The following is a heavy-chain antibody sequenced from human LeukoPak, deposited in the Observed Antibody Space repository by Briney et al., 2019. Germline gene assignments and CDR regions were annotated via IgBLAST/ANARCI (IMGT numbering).Heavy chain of an antibody. D-gene: IGHD2-2*01. V-gene: IGHV4-34*01. Sequence: PSETLSLTCAVDGGSFSGYYWSWIRQPPGKGLERIGEINHSGSTNYNPSLKSRVTISVDTSKNQFSLKLSSVTAADTAVYYCARGEVYCSSTSCYAFFDYWGQGTLVTVSS. CDR2: INHSGST. CDR3: ARGEVYCSSTSCYAFFDY. J-gene: IGHJ4*02. CDR1: GGSFSGYY.